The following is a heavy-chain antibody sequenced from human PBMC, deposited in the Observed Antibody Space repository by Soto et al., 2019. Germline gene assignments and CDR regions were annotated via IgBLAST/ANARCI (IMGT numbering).Heavy chain of an antibody. CDR3: ARELLRFLEWSHYYMDV. V-gene: IGHV3-7*01. CDR1: GFTFSSYW. Sequence: GGSLRLSCAASGFTFSSYWMSWVRQAPGKGLEWVANIKQDGSEKYYVDSVKGRFTISRDNAKNSLYLQMNSLRAEDTAVYYCARELLRFLEWSHYYMDVWGKGTTVTVSS. D-gene: IGHD3-3*01. CDR2: IKQDGSEK. J-gene: IGHJ6*03.